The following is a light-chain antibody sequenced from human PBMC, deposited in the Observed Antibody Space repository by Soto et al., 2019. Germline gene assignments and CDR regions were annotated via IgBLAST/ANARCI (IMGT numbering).Light chain of an antibody. CDR2: LDS. Sequence: IVMTQSPLSLTVTPGEPASISCRSSQRLLHSNGYNYLEWYLQKPGQSPQLLINLDSDRASGVLDRFSGSGSGTDFTLKISRVEAEDVGLYYCMQSLGTPWTFGQGTKVEIK. CDR1: QRLLHSNGYNY. J-gene: IGKJ1*01. V-gene: IGKV2-28*01. CDR3: MQSLGTPWT.